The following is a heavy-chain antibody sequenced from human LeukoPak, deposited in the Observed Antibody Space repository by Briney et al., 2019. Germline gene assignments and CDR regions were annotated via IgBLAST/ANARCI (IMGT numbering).Heavy chain of an antibody. CDR1: GGSICSYC. J-gene: IGHJ5*02. CDR2: ICSSGST. D-gene: IGHD3-10*01. CDR3: ARDRGTDGSDQLDP. V-gene: IGHV4-4*07. Sequence: SETLSLTCTVSGGSICSYCWIWVRQPAEKGLEWIGRICSSGSTIYNPSLKSRVAMSSDMSNNQFSQRLSSVTAADTAVYYCARDRGTDGSDQLDPWGQGTLVTVSS.